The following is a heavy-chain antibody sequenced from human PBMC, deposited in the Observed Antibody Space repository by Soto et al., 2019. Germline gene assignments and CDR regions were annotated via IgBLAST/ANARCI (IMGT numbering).Heavy chain of an antibody. V-gene: IGHV4-39*01. D-gene: IGHD6-13*01. J-gene: IGHJ4*02. CDR1: GDSNNRRRNY. Sequence: SQTLSLTCTFSGDSNNRRRNYLGWIRQTPGKGLEWVGNIYYSGSTHFNPSLKSRATISIDTSRNQFSLDLSSVTAADAAVNYPERRWAGLQLFDFWGQRTQGTV. CDR2: IYYSGST. CDR3: ERRWAGLQLFDF.